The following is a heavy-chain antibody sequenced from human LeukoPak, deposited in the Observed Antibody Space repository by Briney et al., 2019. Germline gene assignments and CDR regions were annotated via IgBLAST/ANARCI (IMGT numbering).Heavy chain of an antibody. CDR1: GGSISSSSYY. D-gene: IGHD6-19*01. CDR3: ARDLSAVAGTMDY. Sequence: PSETLSLTCTVSGGSISSSSYYWGWIRQPPGKGLEWIGSIYYSGSTYYNPSLKSRVTISVDTSKNQFSLKLSSVTAADTAVYYCARDLSAVAGTMDYWGQGTLVTVSS. V-gene: IGHV4-39*07. J-gene: IGHJ4*02. CDR2: IYYSGST.